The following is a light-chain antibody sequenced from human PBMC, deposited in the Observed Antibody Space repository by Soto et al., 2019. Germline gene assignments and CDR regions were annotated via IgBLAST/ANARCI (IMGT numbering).Light chain of an antibody. CDR2: GTS. CDR1: QSVSSNY. V-gene: IGKV3-20*01. CDR3: QCYGSSPLFT. J-gene: IGKJ3*01. Sequence: EIVMTQSPATLSVSPGERATLSCRAIQSVSSNYLAWYQQKPGQAPRLLIYGTSTRATGIPDRFSGSGSGTDFTLTISRLEPEDFAVYYCQCYGSSPLFTFGLGPRWIS.